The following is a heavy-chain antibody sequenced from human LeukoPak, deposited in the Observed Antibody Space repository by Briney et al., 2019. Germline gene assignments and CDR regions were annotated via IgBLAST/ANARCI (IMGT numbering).Heavy chain of an antibody. V-gene: IGHV4-59*01. D-gene: IGHD6-19*01. CDR2: NSSSGNT. CDR3: ARAGSGWSFDY. CDR1: GGSTNSYY. J-gene: IGHJ4*02. Sequence: SETLSLTCTVSGGSTNSYYWTWIRQPPGKGLEWIGYNSSSGNTNYNASLKSRVTISADMSKNQFSLKLSSVTAADTAVYYCARAGSGWSFDYWGQGTLVTVSS.